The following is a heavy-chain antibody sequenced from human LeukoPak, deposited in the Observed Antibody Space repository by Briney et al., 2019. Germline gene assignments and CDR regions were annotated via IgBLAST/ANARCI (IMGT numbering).Heavy chain of an antibody. V-gene: IGHV4-59*01. CDR2: IYYSGST. CDR1: GGSISSYY. Sequence: SETLSLTCTVSGGSISSYYWSWIRQPPGKGLEWIGYIYYSGSTNYNPSLKSRVTISVDTSKNQFSLKLSSVTAADTAVYCCAAVPGYSSSWYVGYWGQGTLVTVSS. D-gene: IGHD6-13*01. CDR3: AAVPGYSSSWYVGY. J-gene: IGHJ4*02.